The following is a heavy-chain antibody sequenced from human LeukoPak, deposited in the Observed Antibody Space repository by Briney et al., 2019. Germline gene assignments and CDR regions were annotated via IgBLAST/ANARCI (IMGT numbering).Heavy chain of an antibody. CDR3: ASWPVPKGDFDY. Sequence: PGGSLRLSCAASGFTFSSNWMSWVRQAPGKGLEWVANIKGDESEKYYVDSVKGRFTISRDNAKNSLYLQMNSLRAEDTAVYYCASWPVPKGDFDYWGQGTLVTVSS. V-gene: IGHV3-7*01. D-gene: IGHD1-26*01. CDR1: GFTFSSNW. J-gene: IGHJ4*02. CDR2: IKGDESEK.